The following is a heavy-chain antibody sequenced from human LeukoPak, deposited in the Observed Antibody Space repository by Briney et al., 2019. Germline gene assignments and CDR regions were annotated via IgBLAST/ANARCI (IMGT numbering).Heavy chain of an antibody. CDR3: ARGRAFGSYFDY. CDR1: GGSFSGYY. J-gene: IGHJ4*02. V-gene: IGHV4-34*01. CDR2: INHSGST. Sequence: SETLSLTCAVYGGSFSGYYWSWIRQPPGKGLEWIGEINHSGSTNYNPSLKSRVTISVDTSKNQFSLKLSSVTAADTAVYYCARGRAFGSYFDYWGQGTLVSVSS. D-gene: IGHD3-16*01.